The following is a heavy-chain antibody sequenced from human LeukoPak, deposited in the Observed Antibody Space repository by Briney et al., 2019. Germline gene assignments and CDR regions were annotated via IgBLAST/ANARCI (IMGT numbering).Heavy chain of an antibody. V-gene: IGHV3-74*01. D-gene: IGHD2-21*01. CDR3: ASFGISRGSSC. Sequence: GGSLRLSCAASGFSFSSHWVPWVRQAPGKGLVWVSRISDDGSYTSNVDSVKGRFTISRDNVNNMLYLHMNSLRAEDTAVYYCASFGISRGSSCWGQGTLVSVSS. J-gene: IGHJ4*02. CDR1: GFSFSSHW. CDR2: ISDDGSYT.